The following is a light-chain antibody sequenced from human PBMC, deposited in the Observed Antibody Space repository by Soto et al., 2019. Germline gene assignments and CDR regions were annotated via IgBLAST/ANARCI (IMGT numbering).Light chain of an antibody. J-gene: IGKJ1*01. V-gene: IGKV3-11*01. CDR1: QSVGSY. Sequence: EIVLTQSPATLSLSPGERATLSCRASQSVGSYLAWYQQRPGQAPRLLIYDASNTAPGIPARFSGSGSGTDFTLTIDSLEPEDFAVYYCQQRSNWPPWTFGQGTKVDI. CDR3: QQRSNWPPWT. CDR2: DAS.